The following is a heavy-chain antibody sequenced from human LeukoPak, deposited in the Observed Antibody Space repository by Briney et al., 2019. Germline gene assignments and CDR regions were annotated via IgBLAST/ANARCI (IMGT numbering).Heavy chain of an antibody. CDR3: ARSGYDYFYYYAMDI. D-gene: IGHD5-12*01. Sequence: GASLQISCKGSGSSFSSYWIGGVRQVPGKGLEGMGIIYPGDSDTTYSPSFQGQVTISADKSISTAYLQWSSLEASDTAMYFCARSGYDYFYYYAMDIWGKGTTVTVSS. V-gene: IGHV5-51*01. CDR1: GSSFSSYW. CDR2: IYPGDSDT. J-gene: IGHJ6*04.